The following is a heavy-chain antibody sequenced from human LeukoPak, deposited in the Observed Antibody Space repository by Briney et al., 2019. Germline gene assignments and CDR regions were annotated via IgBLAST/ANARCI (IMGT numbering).Heavy chain of an antibody. D-gene: IGHD3-10*01. CDR2: IKQDGSEK. Sequence: GGSLRLSCAASGFTFSNNWMSWVRQAPGKGLEWVANIKQDGSEKDYVDSVKGRFTISRDNAKDSLYLQMNSLRADDTAVYYCARGLWFGGDWGQGTLITVSS. CDR1: GFTFSNNW. CDR3: ARGLWFGGD. J-gene: IGHJ4*02. V-gene: IGHV3-7*01.